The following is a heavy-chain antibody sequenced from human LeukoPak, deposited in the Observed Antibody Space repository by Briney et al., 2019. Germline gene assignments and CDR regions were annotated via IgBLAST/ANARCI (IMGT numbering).Heavy chain of an antibody. CDR2: IYSGGNT. Sequence: GVLRLSCAASGFTVSSNYMSWVRQAPGKGLEWVSVIYSGGNTYYADSVQGRFTMSRENPKNTLYLQMNSLRAEDTAVYYCARAHDRGYYYGFDYWGQGTLVAVSS. V-gene: IGHV3-66*01. D-gene: IGHD3-22*01. CDR1: GFTVSSNY. J-gene: IGHJ4*02. CDR3: ARAHDRGYYYGFDY.